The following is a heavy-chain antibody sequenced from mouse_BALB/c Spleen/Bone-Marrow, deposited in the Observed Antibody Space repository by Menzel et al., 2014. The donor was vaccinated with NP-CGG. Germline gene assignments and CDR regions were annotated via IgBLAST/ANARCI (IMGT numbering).Heavy chain of an antibody. Sequence: EVQRVESGGGLVQPGGSRKLSCAASGFTFGSFGMHWVRHAPEKGLEWVAYISSGSSPIFYADTVKGRFTISRDNTKNTLFLQMTSLRSEDTAIYYCTRGGNWEDFDYWGQGTTLTVSS. CDR3: TRGGNWEDFDY. CDR2: ISSGSSPI. CDR1: GFTFGSFG. D-gene: IGHD4-1*01. J-gene: IGHJ2*01. V-gene: IGHV5-17*02.